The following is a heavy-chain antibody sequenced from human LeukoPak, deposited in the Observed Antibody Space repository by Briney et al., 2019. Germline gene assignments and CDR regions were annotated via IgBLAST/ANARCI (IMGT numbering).Heavy chain of an antibody. J-gene: IGHJ4*02. V-gene: IGHV4-61*02. Sequence: SQTLSLTCTVSGGSISSGSHYWSWIRQPAGKGLEWIGRIYTSGSTNYNPSLKSRVTISVDTSKNQFSLKLSSVTAADTAVYYCARVYGDYVDYWGQGTLVTVSS. D-gene: IGHD4-17*01. CDR3: ARVYGDYVDY. CDR1: GGSISSGSHY. CDR2: IYTSGST.